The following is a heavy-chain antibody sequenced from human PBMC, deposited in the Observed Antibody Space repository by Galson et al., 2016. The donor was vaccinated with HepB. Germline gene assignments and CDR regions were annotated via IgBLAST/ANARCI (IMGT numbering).Heavy chain of an antibody. V-gene: IGHV3-23*01. D-gene: IGHD3-9*01. Sequence: SLRLSCAASGFIFSDYAMTWVRQAPGKGLEWVSGTSYSGASRYYADSVKGRFTISEDNSKNTLHLQMNSLRAEDTALYYCAKVSTSDILTGCTDFWGQGTLVTVSS. J-gene: IGHJ4*02. CDR2: TSYSGASR. CDR3: AKVSTSDILTGCTDF. CDR1: GFIFSDYA.